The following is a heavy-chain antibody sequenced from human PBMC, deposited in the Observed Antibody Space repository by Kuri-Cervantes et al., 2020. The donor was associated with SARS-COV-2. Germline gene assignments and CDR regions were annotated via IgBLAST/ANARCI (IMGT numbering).Heavy chain of an antibody. J-gene: IGHJ6*02. V-gene: IGHV3-21*04. Sequence: GGSLSLSCAASGFTFSSYSMNWVRQAPGKGLEWVSSISSSSSYIDYADSVKSRFTISRDNATNSLYLQMNSLRAEDTAVYYCARDFGSSWYGGARYDDGMDVWGQGTTVTVSS. CDR2: ISSSSSYI. CDR3: ARDFGSSWYGGARYDDGMDV. D-gene: IGHD6-13*01. CDR1: GFTFSSYS.